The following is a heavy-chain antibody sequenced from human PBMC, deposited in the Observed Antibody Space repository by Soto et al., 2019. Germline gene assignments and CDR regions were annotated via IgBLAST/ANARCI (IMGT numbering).Heavy chain of an antibody. CDR2: INAGNGNT. D-gene: IGHD6-19*01. V-gene: IGHV1-3*05. CDR1: GYTFTGYA. Sequence: QVQLVQSGAEEKKPGASVKVSCKASGYTFTGYAMHWVRQAPGQRLEWMGWINAGNGNTTYSQKFQGRVTITRDTSASTAYMELRSLRSEDTAVYYCARAVAVAADFDYWGQGTLVTVSS. CDR3: ARAVAVAADFDY. J-gene: IGHJ4*02.